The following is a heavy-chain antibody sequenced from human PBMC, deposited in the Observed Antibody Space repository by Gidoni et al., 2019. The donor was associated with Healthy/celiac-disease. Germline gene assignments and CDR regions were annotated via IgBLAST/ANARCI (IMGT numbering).Heavy chain of an antibody. V-gene: IGHV3-66*01. CDR1: RFTVSSNS. J-gene: IGHJ4*02. CDR2: IYSGGST. CDR3: ARDSLLNYDYVWGSYRPSGL. Sequence: RLSCAASRFTVSSNSMSWVRQAPGKGLEGVSVIYSGGSTYYADSVKGRFTISRDNSKNTLYLQMNSLRAEDTAVYYCARDSLLNYDYVWGSYRPSGLWGQGTLVTVSS. D-gene: IGHD3-16*02.